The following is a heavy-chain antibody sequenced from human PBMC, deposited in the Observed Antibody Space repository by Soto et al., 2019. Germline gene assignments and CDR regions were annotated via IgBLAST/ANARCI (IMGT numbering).Heavy chain of an antibody. V-gene: IGHV3-33*01. Sequence: GGSLRLSCAASGFTFNNYVMHWVRQAPGKGLEWVAIIWDNGSTKYYADSVKGRFTISRDTSKSTLYLQMNSLRAEDTAIYFCARDRNRVGGHNWFDSWGQGTLVTVSS. D-gene: IGHD3-16*01. CDR2: IWDNGSTK. CDR1: GFTFNNYV. J-gene: IGHJ5*01. CDR3: ARDRNRVGGHNWFDS.